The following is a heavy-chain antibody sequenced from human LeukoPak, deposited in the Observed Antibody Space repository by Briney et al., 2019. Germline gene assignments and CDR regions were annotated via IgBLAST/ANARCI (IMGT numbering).Heavy chain of an antibody. J-gene: IGHJ4*02. Sequence: ASVKVSCKASGYTFTSYNINRVRHATAQGLEWMGCMNPNSGNTGYAQKFQGRVTMTRNTSISTAYMGLSSLRSEESAVECCVRVSTPCSGSYPNDWWGQGTLVTVSS. D-gene: IGHD1-26*01. CDR3: VRVSTPCSGSYPNDW. V-gene: IGHV1-8*01. CDR1: GYTFTSYN. CDR2: MNPNSGNT.